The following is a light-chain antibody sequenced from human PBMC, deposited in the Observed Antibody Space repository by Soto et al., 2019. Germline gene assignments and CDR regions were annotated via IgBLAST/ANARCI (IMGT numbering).Light chain of an antibody. Sequence: DIQMTQSPSSLSASVGDRVTITCRASQNIINYLNWYQQKPGKAPQLLIYVASRLESGVPSRFSGSGSGTDFTLTISSLQPEDFATYYFQQSYNAPITFGQGTRLDI. V-gene: IGKV1-39*01. CDR1: QNIINY. CDR2: VAS. CDR3: QQSYNAPIT. J-gene: IGKJ5*01.